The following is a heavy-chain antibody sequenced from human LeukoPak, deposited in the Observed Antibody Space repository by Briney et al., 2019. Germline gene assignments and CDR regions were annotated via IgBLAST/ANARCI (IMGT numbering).Heavy chain of an antibody. D-gene: IGHD1-26*01. Sequence: GGSLRLSCAASGFTFDDYAMHWVRPAPGKGLEWVSLISWDGGSTYYADSVKGRFTISRDNSKNSLYLQMNSLRAEDTALYYCAKDEGGAGLISGSYLGVDYWGQGTLVTVSS. CDR3: AKDEGGAGLISGSYLGVDY. J-gene: IGHJ4*02. V-gene: IGHV3-43D*03. CDR1: GFTFDDYA. CDR2: ISWDGGST.